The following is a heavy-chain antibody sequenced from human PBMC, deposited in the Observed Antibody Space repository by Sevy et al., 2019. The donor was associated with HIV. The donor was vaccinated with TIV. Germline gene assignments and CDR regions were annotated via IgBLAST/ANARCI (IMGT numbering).Heavy chain of an antibody. D-gene: IGHD6-19*01. CDR1: GFTSGTFW. Sequence: GGSLRLSCVASGFTSGTFWMHWVRQSPGKGLVWVSHINSDGKIADYADSVKGRFTVSRDSAKNTQHLQMTSLGDEDTAVYYCTIGSAGTAQHWGQGILVTVSS. CDR2: INSDGKIA. J-gene: IGHJ4*02. CDR3: TIGSAGTAQH. V-gene: IGHV3-74*01.